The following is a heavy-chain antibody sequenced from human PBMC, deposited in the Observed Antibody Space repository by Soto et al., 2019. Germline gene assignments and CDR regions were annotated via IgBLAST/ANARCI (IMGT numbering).Heavy chain of an antibody. V-gene: IGHV3-30-3*01. CDR3: ARDSFGLDV. CDR1: GFTFSYYA. Sequence: GGSLRLSCAASGFTFSYYAMHWVRQAPGKGLEWVSFISYDGSNGYYADSMKGRFTISRDNSKNTLYLQMDSLRAEDTAVYYCARDSFGLDVWGQGTRVTVSS. J-gene: IGHJ6*02. CDR2: ISYDGSNG.